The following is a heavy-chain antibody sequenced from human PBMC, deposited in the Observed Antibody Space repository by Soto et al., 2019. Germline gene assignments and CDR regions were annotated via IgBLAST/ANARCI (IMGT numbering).Heavy chain of an antibody. Sequence: ASVKVSCKASGYTFTSYYMHWVRQAPGQGLEWMGIINPSGGSTGYAQKFQGRVTMTRDTSTSTVYMELSSLRSEDTAVYYCARVFYSYGPCDYWGQGTLVTVSS. J-gene: IGHJ4*02. CDR1: GYTFTSYY. CDR2: INPSGGST. D-gene: IGHD5-18*01. V-gene: IGHV1-46*01. CDR3: ARVFYSYGPCDY.